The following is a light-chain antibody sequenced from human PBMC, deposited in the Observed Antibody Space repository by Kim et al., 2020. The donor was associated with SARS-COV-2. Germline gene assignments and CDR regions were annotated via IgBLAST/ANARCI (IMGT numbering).Light chain of an antibody. CDR2: INTDGSH. Sequence: QLVLTQSPSASASLGASVNLTCTLSTGHSDYPIRWHHQQPEKGPRYLMKINTDGSHTKGDGIPDRFSGSTSGAERYLTISSLQSEDEADYYCQTWNTGIRVFGGGTQLTVL. CDR1: TGHSDYP. CDR3: QTWNTGIRV. J-gene: IGLJ3*02. V-gene: IGLV4-69*01.